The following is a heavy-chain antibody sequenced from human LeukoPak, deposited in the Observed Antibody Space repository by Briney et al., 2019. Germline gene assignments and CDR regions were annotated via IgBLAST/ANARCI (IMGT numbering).Heavy chain of an antibody. Sequence: TGGSLRLSCAASGFTFSSSGLHWVRQAPGKGLEWVAGIWYDGTNKDNADAVKGRFTISRDNSNNMLYLEMNSLRPEDTAIYYCAKDGPGYFGSWGQETLVTVSS. CDR1: GFTFSSSG. CDR3: AKDGPGYFGS. CDR2: IWYDGTNK. J-gene: IGHJ4*02. V-gene: IGHV3-33*06.